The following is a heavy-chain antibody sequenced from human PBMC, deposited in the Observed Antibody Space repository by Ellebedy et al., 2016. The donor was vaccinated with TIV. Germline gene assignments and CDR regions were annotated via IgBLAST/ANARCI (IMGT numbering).Heavy chain of an antibody. CDR3: ARGTLYSGNYYLFDY. CDR1: GYIFTDYG. J-gene: IGHJ4*02. D-gene: IGHD1-26*01. V-gene: IGHV1-18*01. CDR2: ISAYNVNT. Sequence: ASVKVSCXASGYIFTDYGIIWVRQAPGQGLEWMGWISAYNVNTNYAQKLQGRVTMTRDTSTSTAYMELRSLRSDDTAVYYCARGTLYSGNYYLFDYWGQGTLVTVSS.